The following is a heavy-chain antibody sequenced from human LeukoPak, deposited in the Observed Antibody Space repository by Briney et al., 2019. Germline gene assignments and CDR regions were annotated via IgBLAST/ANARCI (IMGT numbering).Heavy chain of an antibody. CDR1: GFXFSSYG. D-gene: IGHD3-9*01. CDR3: AKLLETPRTYDILTGDQNY. J-gene: IGHJ4*02. V-gene: IGHV3-30*18. Sequence: PGRSLRLSCAASGFXFSSYGIHWVRQAPGKGLEWVAVISYDGSNKYYADSVKGRFTISRGNSKNTLYLQMNSLRAEDTAVYYCAKLLETPRTYDILTGDQNYWGQGTLVTVSS. CDR2: ISYDGSNK.